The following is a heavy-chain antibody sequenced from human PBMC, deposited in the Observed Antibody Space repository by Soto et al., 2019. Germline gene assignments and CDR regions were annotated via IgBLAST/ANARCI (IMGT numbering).Heavy chain of an antibody. CDR3: ARDRLTGRSYSSSSGFYYYYYYGMDV. J-gene: IGHJ6*02. D-gene: IGHD6-6*01. CDR2: ISYNGSNK. V-gene: IGHV3-30-3*01. CDR1: GIAFSSYA. Sequence: PEGTLRLSWAASGIAFSSYAMHFVRQAPGKGLERGAVISYNGSNKYYAPSVKGLFTISRDNSKNSLYLQMNSLRAEDTDVYYCARDRLTGRSYSSSSGFYYYYYYGMDVWGQGTTVTVSS.